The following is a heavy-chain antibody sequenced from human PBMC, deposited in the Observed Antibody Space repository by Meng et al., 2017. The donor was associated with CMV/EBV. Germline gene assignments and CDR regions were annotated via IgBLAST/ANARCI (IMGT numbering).Heavy chain of an antibody. V-gene: IGHV1-18*01. CDR3: ARDRYDILTGYYTGGDHYYGMDV. CDR1: GYTFTSYG. Sequence: ASVKVSCKASGYTFTSYGISWVRQAPGQGLEWMGWISAYNGNTNYAQKLQGRVTMTTDTSTSTAYMELRSLRSDDTAVYYCARDRYDILTGYYTGGDHYYGMDVWGQGTTVTVSS. D-gene: IGHD3-9*01. J-gene: IGHJ6*02. CDR2: ISAYNGNT.